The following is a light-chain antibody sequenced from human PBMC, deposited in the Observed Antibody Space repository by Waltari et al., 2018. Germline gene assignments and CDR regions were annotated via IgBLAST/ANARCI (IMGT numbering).Light chain of an antibody. V-gene: IGLV1-40*01. CDR2: GNN. CDR1: SSTIGAGYY. Sequence: QSVLTQPPSVSGAPGQRITISCPGTSSTIGAGYYVHWYLQLPGTAPKLLILGNNNRPSGVPDRFSASKSDTSASLAITGLQAEDEADYYCQSYDSSLSGVLFGGGTKLTVL. J-gene: IGLJ2*01. CDR3: QSYDSSLSGVL.